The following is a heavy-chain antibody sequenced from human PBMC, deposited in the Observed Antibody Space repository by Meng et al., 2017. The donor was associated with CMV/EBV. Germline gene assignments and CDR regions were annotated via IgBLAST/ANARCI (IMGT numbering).Heavy chain of an antibody. CDR2: ISSSGSTI. CDR1: GFTFSSCE. J-gene: IGHJ5*02. Sequence: GGSLRLSCAASGFTFSSCEMNWVRQAPGKGLEWVSYISSSGSTIYYADSVKGRFTISRDNAKNSLYLQMNSLRAEDTAVYYCARGLVTYYDFWIGNHKTNWFDPWGQGTLVTVSS. CDR3: ARGLVTYYDFWIGNHKTNWFDP. D-gene: IGHD3-3*01. V-gene: IGHV3-48*03.